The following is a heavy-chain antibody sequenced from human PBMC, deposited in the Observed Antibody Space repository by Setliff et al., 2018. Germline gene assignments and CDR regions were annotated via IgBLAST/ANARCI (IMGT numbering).Heavy chain of an antibody. J-gene: IGHJ4*02. CDR3: ARTCSGSGCYAGLES. Sequence: GGSLRLSCAASGFTFGTYRMHWVRQAPGKGLEWVAVIWDDGVKKYHADSVKGRFTISRDNSKNTLYLQMNSLRPEDTAVYYCARTCSGSGCYAGLESWGQGTPVTVS. D-gene: IGHD2-15*01. CDR1: GFTFGTYR. V-gene: IGHV3-33*08. CDR2: IWDDGVKK.